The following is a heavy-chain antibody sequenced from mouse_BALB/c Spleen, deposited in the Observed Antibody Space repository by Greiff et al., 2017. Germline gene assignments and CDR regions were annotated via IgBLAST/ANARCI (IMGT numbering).Heavy chain of an antibody. CDR2: IDPANGNT. D-gene: IGHD4-1*01. Sequence: VQLQQSGAELVKPGASVKLSCTASGFNIKDTYMHWVKQRPEQGLEWIGRIDPANGNTKYDPKFQGKATITSDTSSNTAYLQLSSLTSEDTAVYYCARRANWDAMDYWGQGTSVTVSS. V-gene: IGHV14-3*02. J-gene: IGHJ4*01. CDR1: GFNIKDTY. CDR3: ARRANWDAMDY.